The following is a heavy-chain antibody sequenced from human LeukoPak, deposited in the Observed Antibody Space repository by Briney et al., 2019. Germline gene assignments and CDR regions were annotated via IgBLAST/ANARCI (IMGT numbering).Heavy chain of an antibody. CDR2: INHSGST. J-gene: IGHJ4*02. Sequence: SETLALSCAVYGGSFSGYDWSWIRQPPGKGLEWIGEINHSGSTNYNPSRKKRITISVDTSKNLFSLKRRSVTAADTAVYYCARARRQWLVEANIRGDNPPYHYDYWGQGILVTVSS. CDR3: ARARRQWLVEANIRGDNPPYHYDY. CDR1: GGSFSGYD. V-gene: IGHV4-34*01. D-gene: IGHD6-19*01.